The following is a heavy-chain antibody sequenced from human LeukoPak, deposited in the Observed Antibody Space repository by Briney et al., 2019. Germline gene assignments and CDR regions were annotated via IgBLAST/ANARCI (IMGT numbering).Heavy chain of an antibody. V-gene: IGHV4-59*11. Sequence: SETLSLTCTVSGGSISSHYWSWIRQPPGKGLEWIGYIYYSGSTNYNPSLKSRVTISVDTSKNQFSLKLSSVTAADTAVYYCARGGLDGFDYWGQGTLVTVSS. D-gene: IGHD5-24*01. CDR1: GGSISSHY. J-gene: IGHJ4*02. CDR2: IYYSGST. CDR3: ARGGLDGFDY.